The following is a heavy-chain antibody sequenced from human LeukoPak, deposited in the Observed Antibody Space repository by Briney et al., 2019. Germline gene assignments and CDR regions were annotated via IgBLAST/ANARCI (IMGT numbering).Heavy chain of an antibody. CDR2: FDPEDGET. V-gene: IGHV1-24*01. CDR1: GYTLTELS. Sequence: ASVKVSCKVSGYTLTELSMHWVRQAPGKGLEWMGGFDPEDGETIYAQKFQGRVTMTTDTSTSTAYVELRSLRSDDTAVYYCARGVRGLYYYYYMDVWGKGTTVTVSS. J-gene: IGHJ6*03. CDR3: ARGVRGLYYYYYMDV. D-gene: IGHD3-10*01.